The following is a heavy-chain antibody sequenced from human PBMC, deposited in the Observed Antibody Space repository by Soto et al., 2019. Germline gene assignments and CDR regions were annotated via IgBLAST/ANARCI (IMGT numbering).Heavy chain of an antibody. D-gene: IGHD3-16*02. CDR1: GDSINNAAYY. CDR3: ARFSAELSFLN. V-gene: IGHV4-31*03. CDR2: IYYSGIT. J-gene: IGHJ4*02. Sequence: QVQLQESGPGLVKPSQTLSLTCTVSGDSINNAAYYWSWIRQHPARGLECIGYIYYSGITYYSPSFKCRLSMSVDTSENQFSLKLTSVTAADTAVYYCARFSAELSFLNWGQGTLVSVSS.